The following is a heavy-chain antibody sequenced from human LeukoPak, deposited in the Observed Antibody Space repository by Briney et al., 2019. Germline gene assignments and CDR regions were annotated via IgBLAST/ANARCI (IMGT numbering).Heavy chain of an antibody. CDR3: ARDLIAARPPTFTMDYGMDV. D-gene: IGHD6-6*01. J-gene: IGHJ6*02. Sequence: ASVKVSCKASGYTFTSYYMHWVRQAPGQGLEWMGIINPSGGSTSYAQKFQGRVTMTRDTSTSTVYMELSSLRSEDTAVYYCARDLIAARPPTFTMDYGMDVWGQGTTVTVSS. V-gene: IGHV1-46*01. CDR2: INPSGGST. CDR1: GYTFTSYY.